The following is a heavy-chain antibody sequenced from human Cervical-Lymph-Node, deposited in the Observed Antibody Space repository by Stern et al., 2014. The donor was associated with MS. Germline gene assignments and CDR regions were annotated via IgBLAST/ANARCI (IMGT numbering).Heavy chain of an antibody. Sequence: QVQLVESGAEVKKPGSSVNLSCKASGGTFSSSYAITWMRQPPAQGLERMGRIIPFLGLPNSAQKFQGRVTITADKSTSTAYMELSSLRSEDTAVYYCARGVVSNRAAATLHNLFDPWGQGTLVTVSS. CDR3: ARGVVSNRAAATLHNLFDP. V-gene: IGHV1-69*09. J-gene: IGHJ5*02. D-gene: IGHD2-15*01. CDR2: IIPFLGLP. CDR1: GGTFSSSYA.